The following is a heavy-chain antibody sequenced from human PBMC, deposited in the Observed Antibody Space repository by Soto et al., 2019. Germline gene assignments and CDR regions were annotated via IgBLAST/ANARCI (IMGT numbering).Heavy chain of an antibody. J-gene: IGHJ3*02. CDR1: GFTFSSYG. Sequence: GGSLTLSCAASGFTFSSYGMHWVRQAPGKGLEWVAVIWYDGSNKYYADSVKGRFTISRDNSKNTLYLQMNSLRAEDTAVYYCARDEYYDILTGYYTWAFDIWGQGTMVTVSS. CDR2: IWYDGSNK. D-gene: IGHD3-9*01. CDR3: ARDEYYDILTGYYTWAFDI. V-gene: IGHV3-33*01.